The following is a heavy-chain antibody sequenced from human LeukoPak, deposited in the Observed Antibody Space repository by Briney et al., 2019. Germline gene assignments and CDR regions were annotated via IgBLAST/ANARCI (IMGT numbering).Heavy chain of an antibody. CDR3: ARDGPSGSGTYYHDAFDM. J-gene: IGHJ3*02. CDR1: GGSISSSNW. Sequence: SETLSLTCAVSGGSISSSNWWSWVRQPPGKGLAWIGEIYHSGSTNYNPSLKSRVTISIDKSKNQFSLKLSSVTAADTAVYYCARDGPSGSGTYYHDAFDMWGQGKMVTVSS. V-gene: IGHV4-4*02. CDR2: IYHSGST. D-gene: IGHD3-10*01.